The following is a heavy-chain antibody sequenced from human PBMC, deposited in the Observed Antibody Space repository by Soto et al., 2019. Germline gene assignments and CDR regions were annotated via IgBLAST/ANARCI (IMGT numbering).Heavy chain of an antibody. V-gene: IGHV3-23*01. CDR1: EFTFRNYA. D-gene: IGHD2-21*01. Sequence: EVQLLESGGGLVQPGGSLRLSCTASEFTFRNYAMSWVRQAPGKGLEGVSAIGASGAGTHYSDSVKGRFTISRDNSKNTVYVQMNSLRAEDTGGYYCAKGAVLSATSGGWCNWFGPWGQGTLVTVSS. J-gene: IGHJ5*02. CDR2: IGASGAGT. CDR3: AKGAVLSATSGGWCNWFGP.